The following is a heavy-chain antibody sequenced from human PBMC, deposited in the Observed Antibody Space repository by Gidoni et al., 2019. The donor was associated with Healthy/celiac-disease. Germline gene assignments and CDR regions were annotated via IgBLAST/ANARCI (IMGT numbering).Heavy chain of an antibody. Sequence: QVQLQESGPGLVKPSETLSLTCTVSGGSISSYYWSWIRQPPGKGLEWIGYIYYSGSTNYHPSLKSRVTISVDTSKNQFSLKLSSVTAADTAVYYCARVKDSSGWYYQWDYWGQGTLVTVSS. CDR1: GGSISSYY. CDR3: ARVKDSSGWYYQWDY. D-gene: IGHD6-19*01. J-gene: IGHJ4*02. CDR2: IYYSGST. V-gene: IGHV4-59*01.